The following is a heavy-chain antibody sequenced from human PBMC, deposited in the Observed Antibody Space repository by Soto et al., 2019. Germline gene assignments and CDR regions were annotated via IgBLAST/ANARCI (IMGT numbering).Heavy chain of an antibody. J-gene: IGHJ6*02. Sequence: QVQLVESGGGLVKPGGSLRLSCGASGFTFSDYFMAWVRQVPGKGLEWVSYSNRDGTTIYYADSVKGRFTISRDNARNSLSLQMNSLRAEDTAAYYCARPNGESMDYYHGMDVWGQGTTVTVSS. CDR2: SNRDGTTI. V-gene: IGHV3-11*01. D-gene: IGHD4-17*01. CDR1: GFTFSDYF. CDR3: ARPNGESMDYYHGMDV.